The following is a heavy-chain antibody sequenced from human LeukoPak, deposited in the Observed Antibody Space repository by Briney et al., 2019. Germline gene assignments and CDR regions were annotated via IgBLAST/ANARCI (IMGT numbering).Heavy chain of an antibody. J-gene: IGHJ4*02. V-gene: IGHV4-59*01. Sequence: SETLSLTCTVSGGSISSYYWSWIRQPPGKGLEWIGYIYYSGSTNYNPSLKSRVTISVDTSKNQFSLKLSSVTAADTAVYYCARSGWYQYYFDYWGQGTPVTVSS. CDR1: GGSISSYY. CDR3: ARSGWYQYYFDY. D-gene: IGHD6-19*01. CDR2: IYYSGST.